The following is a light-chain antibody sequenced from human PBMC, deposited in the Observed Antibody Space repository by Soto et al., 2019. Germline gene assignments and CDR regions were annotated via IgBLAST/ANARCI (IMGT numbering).Light chain of an antibody. J-gene: IGKJ1*01. CDR1: QSVRTY. CDR3: QQRSNWPWT. Sequence: EIVLTQSPATLSLSPGERATLSCRASQSVRTYLAWYQQKPGQAPRLLIYDASNRATGIPARFSGSGSGTDLTLTISSLEPEDFAVYYCQQRSNWPWTFGQGTKVDIK. V-gene: IGKV3-11*01. CDR2: DAS.